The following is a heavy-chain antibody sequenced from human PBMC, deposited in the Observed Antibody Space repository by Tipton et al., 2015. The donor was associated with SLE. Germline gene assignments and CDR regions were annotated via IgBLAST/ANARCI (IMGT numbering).Heavy chain of an antibody. CDR1: NGSINLYY. CDR2: VYYLGAT. Sequence: TLSLTCTVSNGSINLYYWSWIRQSPGKGLEYIGHVYYLGATNYSPSFESRVAMSVDTSKNQFSLKLTSLTAADTAVYYCARETSWVDYWGQGTLVTVSS. CDR3: ARETSWVDY. V-gene: IGHV4-59*12. J-gene: IGHJ4*02. D-gene: IGHD7-27*01.